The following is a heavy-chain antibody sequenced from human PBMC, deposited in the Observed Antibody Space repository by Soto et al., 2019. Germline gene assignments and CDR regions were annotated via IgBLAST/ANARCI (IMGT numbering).Heavy chain of an antibody. CDR1: GGSFNSFA. V-gene: IGHV1-69*01. CDR2: IIPIFGAA. CDR3: ATSGECVGDCYVYRMDV. D-gene: IGHD2-21*02. J-gene: IGHJ6*02. Sequence: QVQLVQSGAEVKKPGSSVKVSCKASGGSFNSFAISWVRQAPGQGLEWMGGIIPIFGAASYGQRIQGRVTITADESTSTAFMELSSLRSEDTAVYYCATSGECVGDCYVYRMDVWGRGTTVTVSS.